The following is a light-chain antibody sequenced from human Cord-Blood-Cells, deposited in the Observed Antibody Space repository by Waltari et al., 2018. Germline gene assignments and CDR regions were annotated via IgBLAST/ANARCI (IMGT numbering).Light chain of an antibody. CDR2: DAS. J-gene: IGKJ4*01. CDR1: QDISNY. V-gene: IGKV1-33*01. CDR3: QQYDNLPLT. Sequence: DIKMTQSPYSLSASVGDRVTITCQASQDISNYLNWYQQKPGKAPKLLIYDASNLETGVPSRFSGSGSGTDFTFTISSLQPEDIATYYCQQYDNLPLTFGGGTKVEIK.